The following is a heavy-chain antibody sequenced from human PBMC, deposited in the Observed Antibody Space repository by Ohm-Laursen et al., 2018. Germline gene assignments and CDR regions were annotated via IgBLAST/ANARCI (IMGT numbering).Heavy chain of an antibody. V-gene: IGHV3-23*01. CDR3: AKDLRPSRLYSSSSNWFDP. J-gene: IGHJ5*02. Sequence: SLRLSCTASGFTFSSYAMSWVRQAPGKGLEWVSAISGSGGSTYYADSVKGRFTISRDNSKNTLYLQMNSLRAEDTAVYYCAKDLRPSRLYSSSSNWFDPWGQGTLVTVSS. D-gene: IGHD6-6*01. CDR2: ISGSGGST. CDR1: GFTFSSYA.